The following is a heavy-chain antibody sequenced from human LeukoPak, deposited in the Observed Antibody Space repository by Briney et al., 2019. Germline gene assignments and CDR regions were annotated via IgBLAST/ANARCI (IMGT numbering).Heavy chain of an antibody. Sequence: PSETLSLTYTVSGDSISSSIYYWGWIRQPPGKGLEWIGRIYTSGSTNYNPSLKSRVAISVDTSKNQFSLKLSSVTAADTAVYYCARGGGTTFVSWFDPWGQGTLVTVSS. CDR1: GDSISSSIYY. CDR3: ARGGGTTFVSWFDP. CDR2: IYTSGST. D-gene: IGHD3-10*02. J-gene: IGHJ5*02. V-gene: IGHV4-39*07.